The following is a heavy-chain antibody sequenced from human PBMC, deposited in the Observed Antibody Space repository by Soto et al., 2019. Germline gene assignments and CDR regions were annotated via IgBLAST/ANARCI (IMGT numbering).Heavy chain of an antibody. CDR1: GASIRRYY. CDR3: ARHVYSSGWYSDY. CDR2: IYYSGRT. D-gene: IGHD6-19*01. V-gene: IGHV4-59*08. J-gene: IGHJ4*02. Sequence: QVQLQQSGPGRGKLPETLSLTCPVPGASIRRYYGSGIRQPPGRDLEWIGYIYYSGRTNYNPSLKSRVTISVDTSKSQFSLKLSSVTAADTAVYYCARHVYSSGWYSDYWGQGTLVTVSS.